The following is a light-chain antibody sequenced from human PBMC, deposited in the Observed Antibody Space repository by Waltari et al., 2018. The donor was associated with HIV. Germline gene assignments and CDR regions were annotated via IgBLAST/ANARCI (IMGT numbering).Light chain of an antibody. J-gene: IGKJ3*01. V-gene: IGKV3-15*01. CDR1: QSISNN. CDR3: QQYNDWPLFT. Sequence: EIVMTQSPATLSVSPGDRATLSCRASQSISNNLAWYQQKPGQPPRLLIYGASTRATGVPARFSGSGSGTDFTLTINSLQSEDFAVYCCQQYNDWPLFTFGPGTKAEIK. CDR2: GAS.